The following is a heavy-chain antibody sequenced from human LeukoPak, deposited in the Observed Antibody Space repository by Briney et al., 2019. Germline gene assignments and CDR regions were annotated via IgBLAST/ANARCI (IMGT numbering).Heavy chain of an antibody. CDR1: GFSFANYA. D-gene: IGHD2-2*01. CDR3: VKESPYPEGSTARIYYFDN. CDR2: LTPAGTT. J-gene: IGHJ4*02. Sequence: GGSLRLSCAASGFSFANYAMSWVRQAPGKGPEWVSALTPAGTTFYADIVKGRFSVSRDNSKHTLSLQMNSLGAEDTAVYYCVKESPYPEGSTARIYYFDNWGQGTLVTVSS. V-gene: IGHV3-23*01.